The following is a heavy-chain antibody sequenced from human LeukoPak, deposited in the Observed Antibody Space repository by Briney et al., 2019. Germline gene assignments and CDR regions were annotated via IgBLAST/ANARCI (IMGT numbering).Heavy chain of an antibody. CDR2: IYHSGST. D-gene: IGHD3-3*02. Sequence: SETLSLTCTVSGGSISSSSYNWGWIRQPPGKGLEWIGSIYHSGSTYYNPSLKSRVTISVDTSKNQFSLKLSSVTAADTAVYYCATLLIFRGYMDVWGKGTTVTVSS. V-gene: IGHV4-39*07. J-gene: IGHJ6*03. CDR1: GGSISSSSYN. CDR3: ATLLIFRGYMDV.